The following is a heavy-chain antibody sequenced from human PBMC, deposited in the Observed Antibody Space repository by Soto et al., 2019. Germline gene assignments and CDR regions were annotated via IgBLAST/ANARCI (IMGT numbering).Heavy chain of an antibody. J-gene: IGHJ4*02. CDR1: SASFTVYY. CDR3: ARDAGGPGDY. Sequence: QVQLQESGPGLVKPSGTLSLTCTVSSASFTVYYWSWIRQPPGKGLEWIGYIYYSGSTSYNPSLTSRVTLSADTSKNQSSLKLRSVTAADTAVYYCARDAGGPGDYWGQGVLVTVSS. CDR2: IYYSGST. V-gene: IGHV4-59*01. D-gene: IGHD2-15*01.